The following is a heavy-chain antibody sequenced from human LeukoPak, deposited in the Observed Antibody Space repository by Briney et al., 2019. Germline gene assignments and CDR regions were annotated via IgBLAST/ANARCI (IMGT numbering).Heavy chain of an antibody. V-gene: IGHV3-74*01. CDR1: GFTFSNYA. Sequence: GGSLRLSCAATGFTFSNYAMSWVRQAPGKGLVWVSRIASDGSSTTYADSVKGRFSISRDNAKNTLYLQMNSLRVEDTAVYYCARGRPHGNDYWGQGTLVTVSS. CDR3: ARGRPHGNDY. CDR2: IASDGSST. D-gene: IGHD4-23*01. J-gene: IGHJ4*02.